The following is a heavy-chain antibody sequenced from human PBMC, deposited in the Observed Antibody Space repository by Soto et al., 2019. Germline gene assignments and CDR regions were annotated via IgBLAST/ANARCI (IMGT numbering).Heavy chain of an antibody. CDR1: DYFFTTYG. J-gene: IGHJ4*02. V-gene: IGHV1-18*01. CDR3: ARGMYGDY. D-gene: IGHD2-8*01. CDR2: ISAHNGNT. Sequence: QVHLVQSGAEVKKPGASVKVSCKGSDYFFTTYGITWVRQAPGQGLEWMGWISAHNGNTNYAQKLQGRVIVTRDTSTSTAYTGLRNLRSDDTAVYYCARGMYGDYWGQGVVVTVSS.